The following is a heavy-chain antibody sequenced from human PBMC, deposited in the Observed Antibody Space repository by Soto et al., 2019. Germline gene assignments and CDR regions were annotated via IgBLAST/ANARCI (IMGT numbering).Heavy chain of an antibody. D-gene: IGHD4-17*01. CDR1: GFTFDDYA. V-gene: IGHV3-9*01. CDR2: ISWNSGSI. J-gene: IGHJ5*02. Sequence: EVQLVESGGGLVQPGRSLRLSCAASGFTFDDYAMHWVRQAPGKGLEWVSGISWNSGSIGYADSVKGRFTISRDNAKNSLYPQMNSLRAEDTALYYCAKAAVWTTVTQGWFDPWGQGTLVTVSS. CDR3: AKAAVWTTVTQGWFDP.